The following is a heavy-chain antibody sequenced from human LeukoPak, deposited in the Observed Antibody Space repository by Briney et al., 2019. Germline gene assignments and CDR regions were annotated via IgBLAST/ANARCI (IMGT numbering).Heavy chain of an antibody. D-gene: IGHD5-12*01. CDR2: IKQNGSEK. V-gene: IGHV3-7*01. J-gene: IGHJ4*02. CDR1: GFTFSSYW. Sequence: PGGSLRLSCAASGFTFSSYWMSWVRQAPGKGLEWVANIKQNGSEKYYVDSVKGRFTISRDNAKNSLYLQMNSLRAEDTAVYYCARDYSGYEQPLDYWGQGTLVTVSS. CDR3: ARDYSGYEQPLDY.